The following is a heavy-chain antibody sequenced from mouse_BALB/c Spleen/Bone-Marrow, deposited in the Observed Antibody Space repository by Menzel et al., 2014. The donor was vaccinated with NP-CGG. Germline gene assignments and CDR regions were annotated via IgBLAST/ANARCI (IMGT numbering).Heavy chain of an antibody. CDR2: ISYSGST. CDR1: GYSITRDYA. Sequence: EVKLMESGPGLVEPSQSLSLTCIVTGYSITRDYAWNWIRQFPGNKLEWMGYISYSGSTTYNPSLESRISITRDTSKNQFFLQLNSVTTEDTATYYCARSSSYDYDVGFAYWGQGTLVTVSA. J-gene: IGHJ3*01. D-gene: IGHD2-4*01. V-gene: IGHV3-2*02. CDR3: ARSSSYDYDVGFAY.